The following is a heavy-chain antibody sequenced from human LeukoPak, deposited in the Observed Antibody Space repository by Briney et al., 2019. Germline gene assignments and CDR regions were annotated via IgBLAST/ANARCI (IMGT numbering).Heavy chain of an antibody. V-gene: IGHV3-7*01. CDR3: ARALWFGEYNWFDP. CDR2: IKEDGSES. J-gene: IGHJ5*02. Sequence: GGSLRLSCAASGFTVSSNYMSWVRQAPGMGLEWVADIKEDGSESFYVDSVKGRFTISRDNAKNSLYLQMNGLRAEDTAVYYCARALWFGEYNWFDPWGQGTLVTVSS. D-gene: IGHD3-10*01. CDR1: GFTVSSNY.